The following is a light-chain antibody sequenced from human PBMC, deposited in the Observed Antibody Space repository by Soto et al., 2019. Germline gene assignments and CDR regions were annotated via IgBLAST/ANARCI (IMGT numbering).Light chain of an antibody. CDR3: QQYNNWPPIT. CDR1: QSVSNN. Sequence: EIVLTQSPGTLSLSPGERATLSCRASQSVSNNYLAWYQQKPGQAPRLLIYGASTRATGIPARFSGGGSGTEFTLTISSLQSEDFGVYFCQQYNNWPPITFGQGTKVDIK. J-gene: IGKJ1*01. CDR2: GAS. V-gene: IGKV3D-15*01.